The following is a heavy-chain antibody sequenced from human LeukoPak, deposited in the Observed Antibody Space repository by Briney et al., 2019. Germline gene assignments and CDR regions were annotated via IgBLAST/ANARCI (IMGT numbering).Heavy chain of an antibody. J-gene: IGHJ4*02. Sequence: SETLSLTCTVSGGSISSSSYYWGWIRQPPGKGLEWIGSIFYSGSTYYNPSLKSRVTISVDTSKNQFSLKLSSVTAADTAVYYCASRLVGATVDYWGQGTLVTVSS. CDR3: ASRLVGATVDY. V-gene: IGHV4-39*01. CDR2: IFYSGST. CDR1: GGSISSSSYY. D-gene: IGHD1-26*01.